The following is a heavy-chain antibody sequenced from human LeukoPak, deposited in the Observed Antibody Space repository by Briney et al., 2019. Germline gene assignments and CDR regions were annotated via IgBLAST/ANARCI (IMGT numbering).Heavy chain of an antibody. V-gene: IGHV1-18*01. D-gene: IGHD6-13*01. Sequence: ASVKVSCKASGYTFTSYGISWVRQAPGQGLEWMGWISAYNGNTNYAQKLQGRVTMATDTSTSTAYMELRSLRSDDTAVYYCARDSKGSSWYNPYYYYYMDVWGKGTTVTISS. CDR3: ARDSKGSSWYNPYYYYYMDV. J-gene: IGHJ6*03. CDR2: ISAYNGNT. CDR1: GYTFTSYG.